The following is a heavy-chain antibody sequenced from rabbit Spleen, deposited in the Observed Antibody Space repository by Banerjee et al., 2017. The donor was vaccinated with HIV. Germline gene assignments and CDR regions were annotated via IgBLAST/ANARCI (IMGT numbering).Heavy chain of an antibody. J-gene: IGHJ6*01. CDR1: GVSFSGNSY. Sequence: QSLVESGGGLVQPGASLTLTCIASGVSFSGNSYMCWVRQAPGKGLEWIACIDTGSSGFTYFASWAKGRFTISKTSSTTVTLQMTGLTAADTATYFCARDTSSSFSSYGMDLWGPGTLVTVS. V-gene: IGHV1S40*01. D-gene: IGHD1-1*01. CDR2: IDTGSSGFT. CDR3: ARDTSSSFSSYGMDL.